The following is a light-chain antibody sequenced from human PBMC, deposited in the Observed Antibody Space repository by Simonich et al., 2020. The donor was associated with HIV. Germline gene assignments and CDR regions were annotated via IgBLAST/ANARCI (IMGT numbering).Light chain of an antibody. J-gene: IGLJ2*01. CDR1: SSDVGGYNY. V-gene: IGLV2-14*03. CDR3: SSYTSSSTLV. CDR2: DVM. Sequence: QSALTQPASVSGSPGQSITISCTGTSSDVGGYNYVSWYQPHPGKAPKLMIYDVMNRPSGVSNRFSGSKSGNTASLTISGLQAEDEADYYCSSYTSSSTLVFGGGTKLTVL.